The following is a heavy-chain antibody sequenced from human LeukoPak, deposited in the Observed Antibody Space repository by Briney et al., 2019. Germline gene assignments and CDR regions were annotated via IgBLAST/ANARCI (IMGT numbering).Heavy chain of an antibody. J-gene: IGHJ4*02. V-gene: IGHV1-18*01. CDR1: GYTFTSYG. CDR2: ISAYNGNT. D-gene: IGHD1-26*01. CDR3: ARFLPWELLRTGFDY. Sequence: ASVKVSCKASGYTFTSYGISWVRQAPGQGLEWMGWISAYNGNTNYAQKLQGRVTMTTDTSTSTAYMELRSLRSDDTAVYYCARFLPWELLRTGFDYWGQGTLVTVSS.